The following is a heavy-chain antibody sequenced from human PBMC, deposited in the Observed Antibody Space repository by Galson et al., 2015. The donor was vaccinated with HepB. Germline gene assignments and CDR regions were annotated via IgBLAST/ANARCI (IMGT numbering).Heavy chain of an antibody. CDR2: IIPIFGTA. Sequence: SVKVSCKASGGTFSSYAISWVRQAPGQGLEWMGGIIPIFGTANYAQKFQGRVTITADESTSTAYMELSSLRSEDTAVYYCARDGGGRGYCSSTSCYIPSDFDYWGQGTLVTVSS. J-gene: IGHJ4*02. V-gene: IGHV1-69*13. CDR3: ARDGGGRGYCSSTSCYIPSDFDY. CDR1: GGTFSSYA. D-gene: IGHD2-2*02.